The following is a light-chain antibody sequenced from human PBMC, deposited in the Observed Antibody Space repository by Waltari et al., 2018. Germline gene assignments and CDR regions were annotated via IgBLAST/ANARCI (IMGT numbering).Light chain of an antibody. CDR1: QSISKW. CDR3: QHYNSYSLPS. J-gene: IGKJ4*01. V-gene: IGKV1-5*03. CDR2: KAS. Sequence: DIQMTQSPSTLSASVGDSVIFSCQASQSISKWLAWYQQKPGKDPKLLFYKASNLESGVPSRYSGSGSGTEFTLTISSLQPEDFATYYCQHYNSYSLPSFGGGTKLGIK.